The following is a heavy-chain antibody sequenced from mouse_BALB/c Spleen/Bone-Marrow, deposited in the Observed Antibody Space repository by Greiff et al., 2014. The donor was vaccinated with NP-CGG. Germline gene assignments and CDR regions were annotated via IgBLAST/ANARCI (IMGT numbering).Heavy chain of an antibody. CDR1: GFSLTSYG. J-gene: IGHJ1*01. D-gene: IGHD2-3*01. CDR2: IWAGGST. CDR3: ARVYLWYFDV. Sequence: QVQLKESGPGLVAPSQGLSITCTVSGFSLTSYGVHWVRQPPGKGLEWLGVIWAGGSTNYNSALMSRLSISKDNSKSQVFLKMNSLQTDDTAVYYCARVYLWYFDVWGAGTTVTVSS. V-gene: IGHV2-9*02.